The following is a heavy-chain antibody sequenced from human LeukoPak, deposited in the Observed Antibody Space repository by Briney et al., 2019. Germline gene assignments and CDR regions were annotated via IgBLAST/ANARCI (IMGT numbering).Heavy chain of an antibody. D-gene: IGHD2-15*01. CDR2: INDDGSDT. CDR3: VRGGPSTWS. V-gene: IGHV3-74*01. J-gene: IGHJ5*02. Sequence: SGGSLRLSCAASGFTFSNYSMNWVRQAPGKGPVWVSRINDDGSDTTYADSVKGRFTISRDDAKNMLFLQMNSLRAEDTAVYYCVRGGPSTWSWGQGTLVTVSS. CDR1: GFTFSNYS.